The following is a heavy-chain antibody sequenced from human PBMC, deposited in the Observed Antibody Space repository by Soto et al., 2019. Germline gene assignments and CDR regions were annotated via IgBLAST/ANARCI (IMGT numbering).Heavy chain of an antibody. CDR3: ARRGTTGGLDV. V-gene: IGHV3-33*05. D-gene: IGHD3-16*01. CDR1: AFTFRSYV. J-gene: IGHJ4*02. Sequence: QVQLVESGGGVVQPGTSLRLSCVGSAFTFRSYVIHWVRQAPGKGLEWVALTSYDGSNNFYGDSVKGSFTISRHNSRNTVELQMDSLRFEDTALYYCARRGTTGGLDVWGQGTLVSVSS. CDR2: TSYDGSNN.